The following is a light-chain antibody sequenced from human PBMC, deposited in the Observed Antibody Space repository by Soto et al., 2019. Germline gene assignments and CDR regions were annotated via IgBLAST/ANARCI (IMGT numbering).Light chain of an antibody. CDR1: QSINNW. CDR3: HHLT. Sequence: DIPMTKSPSTLSASGGDIVTITCRASQSINNWLAWYQQKPGNAPKLLIYGASSLASGVPSRFSGSGSGTEFSLTISSLQPDDFATYYCHHLTFGQGTKVEVK. J-gene: IGKJ1*01. CDR2: GAS. V-gene: IGKV1-5*01.